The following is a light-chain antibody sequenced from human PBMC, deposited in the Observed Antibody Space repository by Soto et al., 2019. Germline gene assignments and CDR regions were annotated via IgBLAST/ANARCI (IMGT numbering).Light chain of an antibody. CDR1: QRVSSTY. CDR3: QQYGSSPFA. Sequence: EIVLTQSPGTLSLSPGERATLSCRASQRVSSTYLAWYQQKPGQAPRLLIYGGSNRATGIPDRFSGSGSGTEFTLTISRLEPEDFAVYYCQQYGSSPFAFGPGTKGDI. V-gene: IGKV3-20*01. J-gene: IGKJ3*01. CDR2: GGS.